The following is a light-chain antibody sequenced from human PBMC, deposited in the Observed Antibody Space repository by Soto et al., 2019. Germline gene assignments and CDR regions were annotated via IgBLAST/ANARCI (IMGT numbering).Light chain of an antibody. J-gene: IGLJ1*01. Sequence: QSALTQPRSVSGSPGQSVTISCTGTSSDVGGYNYVSWYQQYPGKAPKLMIYEVSKRPSRVPDRFSGSKFGNTASLTISGVHAEDEADYYCCSYAGSPYVFGTGTKVTVL. CDR3: CSYAGSPYV. V-gene: IGLV2-11*01. CDR1: SSDVGGYNY. CDR2: EVS.